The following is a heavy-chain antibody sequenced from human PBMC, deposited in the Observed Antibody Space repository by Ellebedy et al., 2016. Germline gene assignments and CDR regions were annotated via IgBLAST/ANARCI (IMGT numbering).Heavy chain of an antibody. CDR1: GFTVSYYG. D-gene: IGHD3-22*01. Sequence: GGSLRLSCAASGFTVSYYGIHWVRQAPGKGLEWVADIWSSGSRQYYADSVKGRFTVSRDISENTVYLQMNSLRAEDTALYHCARDADTSGYYWYFDLWGRGTLVTVSS. V-gene: IGHV3-33*01. CDR2: IWSSGSRQ. J-gene: IGHJ2*01. CDR3: ARDADTSGYYWYFDL.